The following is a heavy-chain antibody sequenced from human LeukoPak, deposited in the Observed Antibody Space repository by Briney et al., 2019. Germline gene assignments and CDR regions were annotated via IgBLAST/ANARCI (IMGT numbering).Heavy chain of an antibody. J-gene: IGHJ4*02. CDR3: AKDHRVVGAPYVFDY. V-gene: IGHV3-23*01. Sequence: GGSLRLSCAASGFTFSSYAMSWVRQAPGKGLEWVSAISGSGGSTYYADSVKGRFTISRDNSKNTLYLQMNSLRAEDTAVYYCAKDHRVVGAPYVFDYWGQGTLVTVSS. D-gene: IGHD1-26*01. CDR2: ISGSGGST. CDR1: GFTFSSYA.